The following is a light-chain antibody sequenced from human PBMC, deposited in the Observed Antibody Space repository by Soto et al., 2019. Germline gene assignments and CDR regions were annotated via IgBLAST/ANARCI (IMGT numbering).Light chain of an antibody. J-gene: IGLJ1*01. V-gene: IGLV1-40*01. Sequence: QSVLTQPPSVSEAPGQRVTISCTGSSSNIGAGYAAHWYQQVPGTAPKLLIYENNNRPSGVPDRFSGSNSGTSASLAITGRQCEDEAEYYCQSYDSSLSGYVFGTGTKVTVL. CDR1: SSNIGAGYA. CDR3: QSYDSSLSGYV. CDR2: ENN.